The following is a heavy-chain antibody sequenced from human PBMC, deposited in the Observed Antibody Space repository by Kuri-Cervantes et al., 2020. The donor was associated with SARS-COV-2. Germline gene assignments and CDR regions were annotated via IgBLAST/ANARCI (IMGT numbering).Heavy chain of an antibody. D-gene: IGHD4-17*01. Sequence: SETLSLTCTVSGGSISSYYWSWIRQPPGKGLEWIGYIYYSGSTNYNPSLKSRVTISVDTSKNQFSRKLSSVTAADTAVYYCARELGLTTVNWFDPWGQGTLVTVSS. CDR2: IYYSGST. CDR3: ARELGLTTVNWFDP. J-gene: IGHJ5*02. CDR1: GGSISSYY. V-gene: IGHV4-59*01.